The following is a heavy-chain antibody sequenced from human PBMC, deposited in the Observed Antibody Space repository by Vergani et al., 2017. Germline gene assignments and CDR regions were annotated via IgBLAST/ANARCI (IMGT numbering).Heavy chain of an antibody. D-gene: IGHD3-22*01. J-gene: IGHJ4*02. V-gene: IGHV3-23*01. Sequence: EVQLLQSGGGVIQPGGSVRLSCAASGFTFSACPMTWVRQAPGKGLEWVSAISARYPSTYYADSVKGRFTISRDNSKNMLYLQMNSLRAEDTAVYYCAGLSYDTTPYLQGGYDCWRQGTLVSVSS. CDR2: ISARYPST. CDR1: GFTFSACP. CDR3: AGLSYDTTPYLQGGYDC.